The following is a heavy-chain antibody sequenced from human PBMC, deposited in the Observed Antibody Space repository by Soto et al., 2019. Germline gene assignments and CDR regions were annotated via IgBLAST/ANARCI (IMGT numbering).Heavy chain of an antibody. CDR3: AKNNRHCSSTKCVLCIS. D-gene: IGHD2-2*01. V-gene: IGHV3-7*01. J-gene: IGHJ1*01. Sequence: KGLEWVANIKQDGSAKYYVDSVKGRFNISRDNAKNPLYLLMNSLRAEDTVVYYCAKNNRHCSSTKCVLCISWGQGSLFT. CDR2: IKQDGSAK.